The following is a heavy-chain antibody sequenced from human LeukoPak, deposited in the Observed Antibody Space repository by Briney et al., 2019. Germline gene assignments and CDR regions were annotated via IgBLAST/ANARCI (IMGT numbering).Heavy chain of an antibody. V-gene: IGHV3-74*01. CDR3: ARAGSFRFDY. D-gene: IGHD3-10*01. CDR2: MNSDGSTI. J-gene: IGHJ4*02. CDR1: GFTFSDSW. Sequence: AGSLRLSCAASGFTFSDSWMHWVRQAPGKGLVWVSRMNSDGSTIDYADSVKGRFTISRDNARNTLFLQMNSLRDEDTAIYYCARAGSFRFDYWGQGTLATVSS.